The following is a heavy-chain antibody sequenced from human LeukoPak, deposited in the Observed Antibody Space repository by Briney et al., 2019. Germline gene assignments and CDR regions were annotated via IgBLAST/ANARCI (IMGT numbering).Heavy chain of an antibody. CDR1: GFTFSSYS. D-gene: IGHD3-9*01. V-gene: IGHV3-21*01. J-gene: IGHJ4*02. Sequence: TGGSLRLSCAASGFTFSSYSMTWVRQAPGKGLEWVSSISSSSSYIYYADSVKGRFTISRDNAKNSLYLQMNSLRAEDTAVYYCARVFGLALRYFDWSYYGVGDYWGQGTLVTVSS. CDR2: ISSSSSYI. CDR3: ARVFGLALRYFDWSYYGVGDY.